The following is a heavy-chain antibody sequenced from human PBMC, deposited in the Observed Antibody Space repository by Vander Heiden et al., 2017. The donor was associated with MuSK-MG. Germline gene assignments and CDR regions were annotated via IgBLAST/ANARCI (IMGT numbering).Heavy chain of an antibody. CDR1: GFSLTTSQVG. V-gene: IGHV2-5*01. D-gene: IGHD2-8*02. Sequence: QITLKESGPTLVKPTQTLTLTCTFSGFSLTTSQVGVAWNRQPPGKALAWLAMIFWNDDKRYSPSLKSRLTITKDTSKNQVVLTMTNMDPVDTATYYCAHRLLRRSGGQEFDFWGQGTLVSVSS. CDR2: IFWNDDK. CDR3: AHRLLRRSGGQEFDF. J-gene: IGHJ4*02.